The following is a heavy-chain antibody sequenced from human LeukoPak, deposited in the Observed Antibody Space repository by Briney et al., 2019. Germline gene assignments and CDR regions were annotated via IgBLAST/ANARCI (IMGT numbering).Heavy chain of an antibody. V-gene: IGHV3-48*03. D-gene: IGHD3-9*01. CDR3: ARDLVTQIIDY. CDR2: ISSSGSTI. J-gene: IGHJ4*02. Sequence: GGSLRLSCAASGFTFSSYEMNWVRQAPGKGLEWVSYISSSGSTIYYADSVKGRFTISRDNAKNSLYLQMNSLRAEDTAVHYCARDLVTQIIDYWGQGTLVTVSS. CDR1: GFTFSSYE.